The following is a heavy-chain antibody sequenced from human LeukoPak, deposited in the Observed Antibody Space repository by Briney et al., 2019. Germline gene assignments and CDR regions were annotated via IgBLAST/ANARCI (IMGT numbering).Heavy chain of an antibody. V-gene: IGHV3-21*01. CDR3: TRGYRGADN. Sequence: GGSLRLSCVGSGFTLSSYNMNWVRQAPGKGLEWVSSISSSSSYIYYADSVKGRFTISRDNAKNSLYLQLNSLKAEDTAVYFCTRGYRGADNWGQGTLVTVSS. CDR2: ISSSSSYI. J-gene: IGHJ4*02. CDR1: GFTLSSYN. D-gene: IGHD3-16*02.